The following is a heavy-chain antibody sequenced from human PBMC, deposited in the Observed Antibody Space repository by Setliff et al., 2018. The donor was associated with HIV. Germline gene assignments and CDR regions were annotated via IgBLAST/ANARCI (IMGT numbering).Heavy chain of an antibody. CDR3: AKRTFGSGRLDP. CDR1: GASISSSSHH. D-gene: IGHD3-16*01. CDR2: IYYTGST. V-gene: IGHV4-39*07. Sequence: SSETLSLTCTVSGASISSSSHHWAWIRQPPGKGLEYIGNIYYTGSTHHNPSLESRVTISMDTSKNQFSLNLNSVTATDTAVYYCAKRTFGSGRLDPWGQGTLVTVSS. J-gene: IGHJ5*02.